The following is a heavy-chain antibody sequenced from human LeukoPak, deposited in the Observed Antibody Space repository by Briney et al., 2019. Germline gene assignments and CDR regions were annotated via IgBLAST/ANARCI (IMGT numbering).Heavy chain of an antibody. J-gene: IGHJ6*02. CDR1: GGTFSSYA. Sequence: SVKVSCKASGGTFSSYAISWVRQAPGQGLEWMGGIIPIFGTANYAQKLQGRVTITADESTSTAYMELSSLRSEDTAVYYCARVATIGGVNYYYYGMDVWGQGTTVTVSS. V-gene: IGHV1-69*13. CDR2: IIPIFGTA. CDR3: ARVATIGGVNYYYYGMDV. D-gene: IGHD5-12*01.